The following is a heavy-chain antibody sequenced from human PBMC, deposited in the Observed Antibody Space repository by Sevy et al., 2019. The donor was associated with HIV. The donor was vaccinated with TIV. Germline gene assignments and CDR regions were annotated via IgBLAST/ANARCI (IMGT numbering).Heavy chain of an antibody. D-gene: IGHD3-16*01. J-gene: IGHJ6*02. V-gene: IGHV3-21*01. CDR2: ITSSSRFR. Sequence: GGSLRLSCAASGFTFNNYNMNWVRQAPGKGLAWVSSITSSSRFRYYADSLKGRLTISRDDATNSVFLQINSLRVEDTAIYYCARSGGLVDGGMDVWGLGTTVTVSS. CDR1: GFTFNNYN. CDR3: ARSGGLVDGGMDV.